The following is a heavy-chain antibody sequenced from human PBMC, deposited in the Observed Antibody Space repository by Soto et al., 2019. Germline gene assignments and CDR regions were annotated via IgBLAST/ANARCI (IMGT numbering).Heavy chain of an antibody. V-gene: IGHV3-30-3*01. CDR1: GFTFSSYA. CDR3: ATVSWNYVSTDY. CDR2: ISYDGSNK. D-gene: IGHD1-7*01. Sequence: QVQLVESGGGVVQPGRSLRLSCAASGFTFSSYAMHWVRQAPGKGLEWVAVISYDGSNKYYADSVKGRFTISRDNSKNTLYLQMNSLRAEDTAVYYCATVSWNYVSTDYWGQGTLVTVSS. J-gene: IGHJ4*02.